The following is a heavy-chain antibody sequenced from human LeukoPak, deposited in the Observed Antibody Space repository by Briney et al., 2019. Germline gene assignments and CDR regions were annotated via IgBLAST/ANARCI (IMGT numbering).Heavy chain of an antibody. Sequence: SETLSLTCAGGSFISYYRTWNRQPPGKGLEWIGEINQSGSTNYNSSLKSRVTISVDTSKNQFSLKVTSVTAADTAVYYCARGKNNHYRHFDYWGQGTLVTVSS. V-gene: IGHV4-34*01. D-gene: IGHD3-16*02. J-gene: IGHJ4*02. CDR1: GSFISYY. CDR3: ARGKNNHYRHFDY. CDR2: INQSGST.